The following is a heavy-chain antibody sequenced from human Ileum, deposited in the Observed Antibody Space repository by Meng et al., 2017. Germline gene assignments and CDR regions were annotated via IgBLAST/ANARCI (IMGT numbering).Heavy chain of an antibody. CDR1: SGSISSNTY. V-gene: IGHV4-4*02. D-gene: IGHD4-23*01. CDR3: ARHGGYSQDF. CDR2: ISHSGSA. Sequence: QVSHRESGPGLVRSSGTLSLTCAVSSGSISSNTYWSWVRQPPGKGLEWIGQISHSGSAYYNPSLKSRVTMSVDKSKSQFSLMLTSVTAADTAIYYCARHGGYSQDFWGQGTLVTVSS. J-gene: IGHJ4*02.